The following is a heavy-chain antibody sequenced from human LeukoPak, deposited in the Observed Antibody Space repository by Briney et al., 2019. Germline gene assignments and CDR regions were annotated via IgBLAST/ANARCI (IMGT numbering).Heavy chain of an antibody. CDR2: INHSAST. J-gene: IGHJ4*02. CDR3: ARGRRDGYID. Sequence: XGLEWIGEINHSASTNYNPSLKSRVTISVDTSKNQFSLKLSSVTAADTAVYYCARGRRDGYIDWGQGTLVTVSS. V-gene: IGHV4-34*01. D-gene: IGHD5-24*01.